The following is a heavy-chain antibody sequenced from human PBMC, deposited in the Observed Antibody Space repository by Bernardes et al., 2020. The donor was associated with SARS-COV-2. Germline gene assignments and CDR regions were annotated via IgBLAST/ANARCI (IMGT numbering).Heavy chain of an antibody. J-gene: IGHJ4*02. CDR3: ARETGYSSSWSSYYFDY. CDR1: GGSISSYY. CDR2: IYYSGST. V-gene: IGHV4-59*01. Sequence: TLSLTCTVSGGSISSYYWSWIRQPPGKGLEWIGYIYYSGSTNYNPSLKSRITISVDTSKNQFSLKLSSVTAADTAVYYCARETGYSSSWSSYYFDYWGQGTLVTVSS. D-gene: IGHD6-13*01.